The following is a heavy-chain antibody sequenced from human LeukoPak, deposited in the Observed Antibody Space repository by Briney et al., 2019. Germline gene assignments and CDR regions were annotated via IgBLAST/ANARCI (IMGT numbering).Heavy chain of an antibody. CDR2: ISYDGSNK. J-gene: IGHJ4*02. Sequence: GRSLRLSCAASGFTFSNYAMHWVRQAPGKGLEWVAVISYDGSNKYYADSVKGRFTISRDNSKNTLYLQMNSLRAEDTAVYYCAKVFPRYSGYDPLEYFDYWGQGTLVTVSS. V-gene: IGHV3-30-3*01. CDR3: AKVFPRYSGYDPLEYFDY. CDR1: GFTFSNYA. D-gene: IGHD5-12*01.